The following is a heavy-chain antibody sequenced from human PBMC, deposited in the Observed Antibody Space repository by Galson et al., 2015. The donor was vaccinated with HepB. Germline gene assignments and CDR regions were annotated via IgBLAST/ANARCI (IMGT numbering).Heavy chain of an antibody. CDR1: GFTFSDYG. CDR3: AKDRSRGTSWYYFDL. Sequence: SLRLSCAASGFTFSDYGMSWFRQAPGKGLEWVSGFPSSGSRPYYADSVRGRFTVSRDNSDNTLYLQMNSLRAEDTAIYYCAKDRSRGTSWYYFDLWGRGTPATVSS. J-gene: IGHJ2*01. D-gene: IGHD6-13*01. CDR2: FPSSGSRP. V-gene: IGHV3-23*01.